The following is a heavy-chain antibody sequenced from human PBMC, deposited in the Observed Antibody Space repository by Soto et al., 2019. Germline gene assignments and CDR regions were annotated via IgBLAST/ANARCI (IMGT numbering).Heavy chain of an antibody. CDR3: ESLSPLANPGLTSSPASAF. CDR2: IYYSGST. Sequence: SETLSLTCTVSGGSISGYHWSWIRQPPGKGLEWIGYIYYSGSTNYNPSLQSRLTMSADTSTNQFSLRLRSVTAADAAVYYCESLSPLANPGLTSSPASAFWGHGPTVPVSS. D-gene: IGHD2-8*02. CDR1: GGSISGYH. J-gene: IGHJ6*02. V-gene: IGHV4-59*08.